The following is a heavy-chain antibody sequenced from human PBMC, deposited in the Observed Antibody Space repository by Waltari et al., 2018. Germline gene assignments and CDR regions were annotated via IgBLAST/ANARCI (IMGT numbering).Heavy chain of an antibody. V-gene: IGHV4-34*01. CDR1: GGSFTAFY. D-gene: IGHD1-26*01. J-gene: IGHJ6*02. CDR3: ARGQGEGADV. Sequence: QVQLQQWGAGLLKPSETLSLTCVVNGGSFTAFYWTWVRQPPGKGLEWLGDSNQGETTQYNPSLRSRVTISVDRARNQISLTLTSVTAADTAVYYCARGQGEGADVWAQGTAVTVS. CDR2: SNQGETT.